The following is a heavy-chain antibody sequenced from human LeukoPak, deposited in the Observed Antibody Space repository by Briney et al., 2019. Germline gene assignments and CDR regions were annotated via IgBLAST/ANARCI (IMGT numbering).Heavy chain of an antibody. Sequence: ASVKVSCKASGGTFSSYAISWVRQAPGQGLEWMGGIIPIFGTANYAQKFQGRVTITADKSTSTAYMELSSLRSEDTAVYYCASLLTRLWLKDNWGQGTLVTVSS. J-gene: IGHJ4*02. D-gene: IGHD3-16*01. CDR2: IIPIFGTA. CDR1: GGTFSSYA. CDR3: ASLLTRLWLKDN. V-gene: IGHV1-69*06.